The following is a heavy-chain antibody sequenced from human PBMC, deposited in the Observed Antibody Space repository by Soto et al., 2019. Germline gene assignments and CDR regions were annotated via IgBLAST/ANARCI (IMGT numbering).Heavy chain of an antibody. CDR1: GFTFDDYA. V-gene: IGHV3-9*01. D-gene: IGHD2-2*01. CDR2: ISWNSGSI. CDR3: AKDLRGYCSSTSCYGDAFDI. J-gene: IGHJ3*02. Sequence: GGSLRLSCAASGFTFDDYAMHWVRQAPGKGLEWVSGISWNSGSIGYADSVKGRFTISRDNAKNSLYLQMNSLRAEDTALYYCAKDLRGYCSSTSCYGDAFDIWGQGTMVTVSS.